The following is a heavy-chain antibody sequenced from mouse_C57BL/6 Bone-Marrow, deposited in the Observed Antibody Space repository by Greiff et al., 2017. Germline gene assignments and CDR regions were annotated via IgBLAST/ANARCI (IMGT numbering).Heavy chain of an antibody. CDR2: IYPGSGST. Sequence: VQLQQPGAELVKPGASVKMSCKASGYTFTSYWITWVKQRPGQGLEWIGDIYPGSGSTNYNEKFKSKATLTVDTSSSTAYMQLSSLTSEDSAVYYYAREGIYYYGSSWFAYWGQGTLVTVSA. CDR3: AREGIYYYGSSWFAY. D-gene: IGHD1-1*01. J-gene: IGHJ3*01. CDR1: GYTFTSYW. V-gene: IGHV1-55*01.